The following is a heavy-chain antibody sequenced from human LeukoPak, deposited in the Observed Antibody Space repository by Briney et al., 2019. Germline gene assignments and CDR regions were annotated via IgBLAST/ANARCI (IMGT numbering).Heavy chain of an antibody. CDR3: AREGAATGGFDY. CDR1: GYTFTSYA. CDR2: INAGNGNT. J-gene: IGHJ4*02. V-gene: IGHV1-3*01. Sequence: ASVKVSCTASGYTFTSYAMHWVRQAPGQRLEWMGWINAGNGNTKYSQKFQGRVTITRDTSAGTAYMELSSLRSEDTAVYYCAREGAATGGFDYWGQGTLVTVSS. D-gene: IGHD1-14*01.